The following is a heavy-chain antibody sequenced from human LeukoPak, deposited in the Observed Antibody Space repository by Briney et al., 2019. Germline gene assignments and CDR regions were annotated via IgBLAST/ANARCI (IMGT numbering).Heavy chain of an antibody. CDR2: IYSGGNT. J-gene: IGHJ3*02. D-gene: IGHD3-16*02. CDR3: ARDYVWGSYRFHDAFDI. CDR1: GFTVSSNY. Sequence: GGSLRLSCAASGFTVSSNYMSWVRQAPGKGLEWVSVIYSGGNTYYADSVKGRFTISRDNSKNTLYLQMNSLRAEDTAVYYCARDYVWGSYRFHDAFDIWGQGTMVTVSS. V-gene: IGHV3-53*01.